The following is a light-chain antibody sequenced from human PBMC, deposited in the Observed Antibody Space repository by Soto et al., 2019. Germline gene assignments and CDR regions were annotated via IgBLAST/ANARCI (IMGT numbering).Light chain of an antibody. J-gene: IGKJ5*01. CDR3: QQYGSSPIT. Sequence: EIMLSQSPGTLSLSPGERATLSCRASQSVSSSYLAWYQQKPGQAPRLLIYGASSRATGIPDRFSGSGSGTDFTLTISRLEPEDFAVYYCQQYGSSPITFGQRTLLAI. CDR2: GAS. CDR1: QSVSSSY. V-gene: IGKV3-20*01.